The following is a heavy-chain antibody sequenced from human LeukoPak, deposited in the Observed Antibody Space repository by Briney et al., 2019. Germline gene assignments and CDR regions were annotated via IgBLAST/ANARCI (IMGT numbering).Heavy chain of an antibody. J-gene: IGHJ4*02. CDR2: IWYDGSNK. V-gene: IGHV3-33*01. Sequence: GRSLRLSCAASGFTFSSYGMHWVRQAPGKGLEWVAVIWYDGSNKYYADSVKGRFTISRDNSKNTLYLQMNSLRAEDTAVYYCARDGLVDCSSTSCPSGFDYWGQGTLVTVSS. CDR3: ARDGLVDCSSTSCPSGFDY. CDR1: GFTFSSYG. D-gene: IGHD2-2*01.